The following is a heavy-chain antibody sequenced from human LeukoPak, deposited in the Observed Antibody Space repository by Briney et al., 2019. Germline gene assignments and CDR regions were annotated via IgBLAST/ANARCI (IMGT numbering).Heavy chain of an antibody. D-gene: IGHD5-24*01. CDR2: ISATGSTT. V-gene: IGHV3-23*01. J-gene: IGHJ4*02. Sequence: PGGSLRLSCTASGLTFSTYALSWVRQTPGKGLEWLSVISATGSTTYYADSVRGRFTISRDNSKNTVYLQMNSLRVEDSAVYYCAKDLGAMATHSGDYWGQGTLVTVSS. CDR1: GLTFSTYA. CDR3: AKDLGAMATHSGDY.